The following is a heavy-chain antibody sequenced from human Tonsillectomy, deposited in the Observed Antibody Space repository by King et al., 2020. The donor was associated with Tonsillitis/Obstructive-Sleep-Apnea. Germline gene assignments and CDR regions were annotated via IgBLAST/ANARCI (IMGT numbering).Heavy chain of an antibody. D-gene: IGHD2-15*01. CDR3: AKDGEQGYGSGGSGNADAFDI. Sequence: VQLVESGGVVVQPGGSLRLSCAASGFTFDDYTMHWVRQAPGKGLEWVSLISWDGGSTYYADSVKGRFTISRDNSKNSLYLQMNSLRTEDTALYYCAKDGEQGYGSGGSGNADAFDIWGQGTMSPSLQ. CDR2: ISWDGGST. J-gene: IGHJ3*02. CDR1: GFTFDDYT. V-gene: IGHV3-43*01.